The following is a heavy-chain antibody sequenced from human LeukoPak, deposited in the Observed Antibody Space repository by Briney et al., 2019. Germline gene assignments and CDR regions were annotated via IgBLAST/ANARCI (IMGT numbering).Heavy chain of an antibody. CDR2: RHYSGTT. D-gene: IGHD2-15*01. Sequence: SETLSLTCTVSGGSISNGDHYWSWIRQHPGKGLEWIGYRHYSGTTYYNASLKSRLTISVDTSKNQFSLKQSSVTAADTAVYYCARASLAYCSGGSCYAIDHWGQGTLVTVSS. CDR1: GGSISNGDHY. V-gene: IGHV4-31*03. CDR3: ARASLAYCSGGSCYAIDH. J-gene: IGHJ4*02.